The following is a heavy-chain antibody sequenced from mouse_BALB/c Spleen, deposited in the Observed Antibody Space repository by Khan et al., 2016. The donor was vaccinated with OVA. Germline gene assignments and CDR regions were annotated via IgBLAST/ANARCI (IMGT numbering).Heavy chain of an antibody. D-gene: IGHD2-4*01. Sequence: EVQLQESGPGLVKPSQSLSLTCTVTGYSITSEYTWNWIRQFPGNKLGWMGFISYSGNTRYNPSLKSRISFTRDTSKNQFFLQLNSVTSEDTATYYCARKDYYDYDPFPYWGQGTLVTVSA. CDR3: ARKDYYDYDPFPY. CDR2: ISYSGNT. CDR1: GYSITSEYT. V-gene: IGHV3-2*02. J-gene: IGHJ3*01.